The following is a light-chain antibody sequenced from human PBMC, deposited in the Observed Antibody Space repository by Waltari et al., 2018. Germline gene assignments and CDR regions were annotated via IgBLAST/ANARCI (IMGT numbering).Light chain of an antibody. J-gene: IGLJ2*01. Sequence: QAVLTQPSSLSASPGASARLTCTLHSGINVADRKIYWYQQKPGRPPQYLLRFRSDLYKHEAAGLPGRFSGSKDASANAGILLISGLQSEDEADYYCMIWHSSASVFGGGTTLTVL. CDR3: MIWHSSASV. CDR2: FRSDLYK. V-gene: IGLV5-45*03. CDR1: SGINVADRK.